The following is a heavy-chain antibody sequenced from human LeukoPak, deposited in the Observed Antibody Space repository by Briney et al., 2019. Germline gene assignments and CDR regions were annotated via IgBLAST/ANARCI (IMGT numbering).Heavy chain of an antibody. CDR3: ARSPDYGDPYWYFDL. V-gene: IGHV3-53*01. J-gene: IGHJ2*01. CDR2: IYRGGST. D-gene: IGHD4-17*01. CDR1: GFTVSSNY. Sequence: GGSLRLSCAASGFTVSSNYMSWVRQAPGKGPEWVSVIYRGGSTHYAGSVEGRFTISRDKSKDTVYLQLNSLRAEDTAVYYCARSPDYGDPYWYFDLWGRGTLVTVSS.